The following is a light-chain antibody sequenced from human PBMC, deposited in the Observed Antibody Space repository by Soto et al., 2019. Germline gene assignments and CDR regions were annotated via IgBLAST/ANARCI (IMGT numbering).Light chain of an antibody. CDR1: QSIGTY. V-gene: IGKV1-39*01. Sequence: DIQMTQSPSSLSASVGDRVTITCRASQSIGTYLNWYQHKPGKAPNILIYAASSLQSGVPSRFSGSGSGTDFTLTISSLQPEDFASYYCQQSYCVPLTFGGGTKVEIK. CDR3: QQSYCVPLT. CDR2: AAS. J-gene: IGKJ4*01.